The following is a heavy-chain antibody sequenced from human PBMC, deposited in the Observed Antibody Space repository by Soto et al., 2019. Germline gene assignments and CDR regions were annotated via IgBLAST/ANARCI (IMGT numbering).Heavy chain of an antibody. J-gene: IGHJ4*02. Sequence: QVQLQQWGARLLKPSETLSLTCAVYGGSFSGYYWSWIRQPPGKGLEWIGEINHSGSTNYNPSLKSRVTISVDTSKNQFSLKLSSVTAADTAVYYCATPLGIAARLGYWGQGTLVTVSS. V-gene: IGHV4-34*01. D-gene: IGHD6-6*01. CDR3: ATPLGIAARLGY. CDR2: INHSGST. CDR1: GGSFSGYY.